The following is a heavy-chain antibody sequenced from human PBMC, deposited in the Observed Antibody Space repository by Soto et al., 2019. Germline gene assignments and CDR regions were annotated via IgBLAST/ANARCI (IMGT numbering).Heavy chain of an antibody. CDR3: ARRARPDFYYMDV. CDR1: GFTFCSYA. CDR2: ISSNGVGT. J-gene: IGHJ6*03. Sequence: GGSLRLSCAASGFTFCSYAMSWVRQAPGKGLEYVSGISSNGVGTYYANSVQGRFTISRDNSKNTVYLQMGSLRPEDMAVYYCARRARPDFYYMDVWGKGTTVTVSS. V-gene: IGHV3-64*01. D-gene: IGHD6-6*01.